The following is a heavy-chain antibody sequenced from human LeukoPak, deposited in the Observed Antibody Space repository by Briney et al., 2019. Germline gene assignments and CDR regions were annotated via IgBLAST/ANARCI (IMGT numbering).Heavy chain of an antibody. CDR2: INPNSGGT. D-gene: IGHD1-26*01. V-gene: IGHV1-2*02. CDR3: ARDKGETRWELPDYFDY. J-gene: IGHJ4*02. CDR1: GYTFTGYY. Sequence: ASVKVSCKASGYTFTGYYMHWVRQAPGQGLEWMGWINPNSGGTNCAQKFQGRVTMTRDTSISTAYMELSRLRSDDTAVYYCARDKGETRWELPDYFDYWGQGTLVTVSS.